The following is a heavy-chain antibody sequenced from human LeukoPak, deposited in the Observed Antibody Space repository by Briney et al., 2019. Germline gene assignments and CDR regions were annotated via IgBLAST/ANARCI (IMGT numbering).Heavy chain of an antibody. CDR2: IRSDGSII. CDR3: ARGRSAAGPLLYLDY. J-gene: IGHJ4*02. V-gene: IGHV3-48*02. D-gene: IGHD6-13*01. CDR1: GFTFSSYS. Sequence: GGSLRLSCTASGFTFSSYSMNWVRQAPGKGLEWVSNIRSDGSIIYYADSVKGRFTISRDNAKNSLYLQMNSLRDEDTAVYYCARGRSAAGPLLYLDYWGQGTLVTASS.